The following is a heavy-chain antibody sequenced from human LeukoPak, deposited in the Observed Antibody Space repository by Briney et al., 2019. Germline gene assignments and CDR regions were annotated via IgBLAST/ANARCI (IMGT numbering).Heavy chain of an antibody. V-gene: IGHV3-48*03. CDR2: ISSSGSTI. J-gene: IGHJ4*02. Sequence: GGSLRLSCAASGFTFSSYEMNWVRQAPGKGLEWVSYISSSGSTIYYADSVKGRFTISRDNAKNSLYLQMNSLRAEDTAVYYCARAGGYYDSSGYLNYWGQGTLATVSS. CDR3: ARAGGYYDSSGYLNY. CDR1: GFTFSSYE. D-gene: IGHD3-22*01.